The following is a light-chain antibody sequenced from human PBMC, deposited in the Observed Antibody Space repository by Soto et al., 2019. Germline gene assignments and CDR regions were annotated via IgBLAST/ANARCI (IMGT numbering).Light chain of an antibody. CDR3: QQYNDWLLGT. J-gene: IGKJ1*01. V-gene: IGKV3-15*01. CDR2: GAS. Sequence: SQRVSSNLAWSQQKPRQAPRLLLYGASTRATGIPPTFSGSGSGTPFTTTISSLQPADYAVSYCQQYNDWLLGTFGQGTKV. CDR1: QRVSSN.